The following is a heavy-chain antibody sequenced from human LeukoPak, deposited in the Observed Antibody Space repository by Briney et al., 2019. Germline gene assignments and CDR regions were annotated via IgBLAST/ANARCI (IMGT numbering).Heavy chain of an antibody. CDR3: ALENCYVDAGCSKSFDY. J-gene: IGHJ4*02. D-gene: IGHD3-10*02. Sequence: AVTVSCKTSGYSFTVKFLHWLRRAPAQGLDWVGGIDLKRGGPVYGQRFRGGVTVTRDTSVSTAYMELSTLRSDDTAGYYCALENCYVDAGCSKSFDYWGPGTLVTVSS. CDR2: IDLKRGGP. CDR1: GYSFTVKF. V-gene: IGHV1-2*02.